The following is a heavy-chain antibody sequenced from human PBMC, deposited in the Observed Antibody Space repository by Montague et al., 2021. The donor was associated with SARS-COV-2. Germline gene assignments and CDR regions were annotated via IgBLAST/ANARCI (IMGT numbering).Heavy chain of an antibody. D-gene: IGHD3-22*01. Sequence: SETLSLTCAVYGGSFNDYYWSWIRQLPGKGLEWIGQINHSGSTNYNPSLKSRVTISADTSKNQFSLKLRSMTAADTAVYYCARGRVEITMILVVIGYSYYLAYWGQGTLVTVSS. CDR1: GGSFNDYY. CDR2: INHSGST. CDR3: ARGRVEITMILVVIGYSYYLAY. V-gene: IGHV4-34*01. J-gene: IGHJ4*02.